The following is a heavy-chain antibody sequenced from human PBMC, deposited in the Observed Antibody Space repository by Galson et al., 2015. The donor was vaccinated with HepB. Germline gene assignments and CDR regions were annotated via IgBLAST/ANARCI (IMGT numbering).Heavy chain of an antibody. D-gene: IGHD3-22*01. CDR2: TYYRSKWYN. CDR3: ARDLLAYYYDSSGSPRPEPYYGMDV. Sequence: CAISGDSVSSNSAAWNWIRQSPSRGLEWLGRTYYRSKWYNDYAVSVKSRITINPDTSKNQFSPQLNSVTPEDTAVYYCARDLLAYYYDSSGSPRPEPYYGMDVWGQGTTVTVSS. CDR1: GDSVSSNSAA. J-gene: IGHJ6*02. V-gene: IGHV6-1*01.